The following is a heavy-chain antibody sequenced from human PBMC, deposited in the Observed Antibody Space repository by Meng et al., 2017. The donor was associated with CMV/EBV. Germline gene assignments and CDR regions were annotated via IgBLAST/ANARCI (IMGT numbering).Heavy chain of an antibody. D-gene: IGHD4-23*01. J-gene: IGHJ4*02. CDR3: ASEIGLRWKLFDY. CDR1: GGSVSSGSYY. Sequence: GSLRLSCTVSGGSVSSGSYYWSWFRQPPGKGLEWIGYIYYSGSTNYNPSLKSRVTISVDTSKNQFSLKLSSVTAADTAVYYCASEIGLRWKLFDYWGQGTLVTVSS. CDR2: IYYSGST. V-gene: IGHV4-61*01.